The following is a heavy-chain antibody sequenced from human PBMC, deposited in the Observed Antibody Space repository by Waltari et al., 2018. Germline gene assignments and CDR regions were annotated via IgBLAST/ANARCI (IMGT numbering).Heavy chain of an antibody. CDR2: IHYSGSS. CDR1: GGSTSTSS. D-gene: IGHD1-26*01. J-gene: IGHJ6*03. CDR3: ARADTSTSYFYYYMDV. Sequence: QVQLQESGPGLVKPSETLSLTCTVSGGSTSTSSWSWVRQSPGKGLEWICYIHYSGSSVYNPSLRSRVAISLDTPNNQFSLRLRSVTAADAAIYYCARADTSTSYFYYYMDVWGKGTTVTVSS. V-gene: IGHV4-59*01.